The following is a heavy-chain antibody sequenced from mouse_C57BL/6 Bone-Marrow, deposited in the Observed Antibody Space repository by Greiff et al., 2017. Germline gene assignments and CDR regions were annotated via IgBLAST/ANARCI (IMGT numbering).Heavy chain of an antibody. CDR3: ARSNYYGTQFAY. CDR1: GFTFSSYA. J-gene: IGHJ3*01. CDR2: ISDGGSYT. V-gene: IGHV5-4*03. Sequence: DVMLVESGGGLVKPGGSLKLSCAASGFTFSSYAMSWVRQTPEKRLEWVATISDGGSYTYYPDNVKGRFTISRDNAKNNLYLQMSQLKSEDTAMYYCARSNYYGTQFAYWGQGTLVTVSA. D-gene: IGHD1-1*01.